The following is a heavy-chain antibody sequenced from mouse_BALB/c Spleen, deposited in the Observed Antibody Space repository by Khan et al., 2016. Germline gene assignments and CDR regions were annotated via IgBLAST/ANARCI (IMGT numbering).Heavy chain of an antibody. J-gene: IGHJ3*01. CDR3: ARLHYYGRFAY. D-gene: IGHD1-2*01. CDR1: GFDFSRYW. V-gene: IGHV4-1*02. Sequence: EVKLLESGGGLVQPGGSLKLSCAASGFDFSRYWMSWVRQAPGKGLEWIGEINPDSSTINYTPSLKDKFIISRDNAKNTLYLQMSNVRSEDTALYHCARLHYYGRFAYWGQGTLVTVSA. CDR2: INPDSSTI.